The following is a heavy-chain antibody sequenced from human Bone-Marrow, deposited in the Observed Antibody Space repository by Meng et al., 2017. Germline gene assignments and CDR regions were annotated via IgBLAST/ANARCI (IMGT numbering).Heavy chain of an antibody. J-gene: IGHJ3*02. D-gene: IGHD6-13*01. CDR1: GYSFTSYW. CDR2: IYPGDSDT. CDR3: ARPQGYSSSWGISAFDI. V-gene: IGHV5-51*01. Sequence: KVSCKGSGYSFTSYWIGWVRQRPGKGLEWMGIIYPGDSDTRYSPSFQGQVTISADKSISTAYLQWSSLKASDTAMYYCARPQGYSSSWGISAFDIWGQGTMVTVSS.